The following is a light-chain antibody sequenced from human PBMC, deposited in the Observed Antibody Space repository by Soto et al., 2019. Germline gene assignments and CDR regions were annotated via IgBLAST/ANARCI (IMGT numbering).Light chain of an antibody. CDR2: AAS. Sequence: IQFTQSPSSLSASVGDRVTVTCRASQGIAIYLAWYQQKQGEAPKLLIYAASTLYGGVPSRFRGSGSGTDFALPITSLQAEDFATYYCQQLRMYPSTFGGGTKVDIK. CDR3: QQLRMYPST. V-gene: IGKV1-9*01. J-gene: IGKJ4*01. CDR1: QGIAIY.